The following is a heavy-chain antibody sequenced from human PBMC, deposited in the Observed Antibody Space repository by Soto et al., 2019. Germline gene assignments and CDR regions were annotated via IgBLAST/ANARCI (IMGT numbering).Heavy chain of an antibody. Sequence: SLTCTVSGGSISSGGYYWSWIRQHPGKGLEWIGYIYYSGSTYYNPSLKSRVTISVDTSKNQFSLKLSSVTAADTAVYYCARDHIVVVPAAIRAYYYYGMDVWGQGTTVTVSS. J-gene: IGHJ6*02. D-gene: IGHD2-2*02. CDR3: ARDHIVVVPAAIRAYYYYGMDV. CDR1: GGSISSGGYY. CDR2: IYYSGST. V-gene: IGHV4-31*03.